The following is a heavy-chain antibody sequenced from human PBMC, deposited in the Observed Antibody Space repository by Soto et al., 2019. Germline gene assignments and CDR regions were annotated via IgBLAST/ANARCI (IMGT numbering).Heavy chain of an antibody. CDR3: ARLDSGYDDY. CDR1: GGSISSGGYS. J-gene: IGHJ4*02. CDR2: IYYSGST. V-gene: IGHV4-30-2*03. D-gene: IGHD5-12*01. Sequence: PSETLSLTCAVSGGSISSGGYSWSWIRQPPGKGLEWIGYIYYSGSTYYNPSLKSRVTISVDTSKNQFSLKLSSVTAADTAVYYCARLDSGYDDYWGQGTLVTVSS.